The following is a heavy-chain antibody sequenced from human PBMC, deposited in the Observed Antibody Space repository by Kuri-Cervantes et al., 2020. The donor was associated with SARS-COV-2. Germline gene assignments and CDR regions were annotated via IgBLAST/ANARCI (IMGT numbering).Heavy chain of an antibody. V-gene: IGHV3-30*18. CDR3: AKELSRDIVVVPVYHYYYGMDV. D-gene: IGHD2-2*01. CDR2: ISYDGSNK. J-gene: IGHJ6*02. CDR1: GFTFSSYG. Sequence: GGSLRLSCAASGFTFSSYGMHWVRQAPGKGLEWVAVISYDGSNKYYADSVKGRFTISRDNSKNTLYLQMNSPRAEDTAVYYCAKELSRDIVVVPVYHYYYGMDVWGQGTTVTVSS.